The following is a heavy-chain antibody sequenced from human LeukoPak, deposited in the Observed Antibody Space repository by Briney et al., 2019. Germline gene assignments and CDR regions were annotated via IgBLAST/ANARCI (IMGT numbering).Heavy chain of an antibody. CDR2: INTNTGNP. CDR1: GYTFTTYA. V-gene: IGHV7-4-1*02. Sequence: GASVKVSCKASGYTFTTYAMNWVRQAPGQGLGWMGWINTNTGNPTYAQGFTGRFVFSLDTSVSTAYLQISSLKAEDTAVYYCARVYSTGWYYFDYWGQGTVVTVSS. CDR3: ARVYSTGWYYFDY. J-gene: IGHJ4*02. D-gene: IGHD6-19*01.